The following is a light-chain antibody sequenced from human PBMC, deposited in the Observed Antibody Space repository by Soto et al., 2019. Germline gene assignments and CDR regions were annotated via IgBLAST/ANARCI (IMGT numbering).Light chain of an antibody. CDR3: QHRSNWPRT. CDR1: QSVSRY. V-gene: IGKV3-11*01. J-gene: IGKJ1*01. Sequence: EIVLTQSPGTLSLSPGERATLYFRASQSVSRYLAWYQHRPGQAPRLLIYDTSNRATGIPARFSGSGSGTDFTLTISGLEPEDFAVYYCQHRSNWPRTFGQGTKVDIK. CDR2: DTS.